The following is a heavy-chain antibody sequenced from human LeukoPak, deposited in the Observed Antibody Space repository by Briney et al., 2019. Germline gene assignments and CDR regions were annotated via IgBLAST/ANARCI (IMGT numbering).Heavy chain of an antibody. CDR3: ALETARVRVLGY. Sequence: ASVKLSCKASGYTFTGYYMHWVRQAPGQGLEWMGWINPNSGGTNYAQKFQGRVNMTWATSSRRACMALSRLRSDDTGVYYCALETARVRVLGYWGQGTLVNVPS. J-gene: IGHJ4*02. D-gene: IGHD5-18*01. CDR2: INPNSGGT. V-gene: IGHV1-2*02. CDR1: GYTFTGYY.